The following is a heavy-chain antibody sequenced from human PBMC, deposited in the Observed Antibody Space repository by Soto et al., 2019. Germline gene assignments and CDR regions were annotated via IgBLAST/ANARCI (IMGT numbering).Heavy chain of an antibody. Sequence: EVQLLESGGGLVQPGGSLRLSCAASGFTFSSYAMTWVRQAPGMGLEWVSTIDVSGGSTYYANSVKGRFTISRDNSHNTLYLQMNSLRAEDTAVYHCAKVTITGTTGRGFMDVWGIGTTVTVSS. CDR2: IDVSGGST. V-gene: IGHV3-23*01. J-gene: IGHJ6*03. CDR1: GFTFSSYA. CDR3: AKVTITGTTGRGFMDV. D-gene: IGHD1-20*01.